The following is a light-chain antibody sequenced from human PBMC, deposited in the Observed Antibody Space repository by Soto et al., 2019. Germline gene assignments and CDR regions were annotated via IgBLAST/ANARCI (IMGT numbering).Light chain of an antibody. CDR3: QHYGSSPPYT. CDR2: AAS. Sequence: DIQLTQSPSSVSASVGDTVTITCRASQDSSTWLAWYQQKAGNAPKLLVYAASTLQSGVPSRFSGSGSGTEFTLTISRLEAEDSAVYYCQHYGSSPPYTFGQGTKLKIK. J-gene: IGKJ2*01. V-gene: IGKV1D-12*01. CDR1: QDSSTW.